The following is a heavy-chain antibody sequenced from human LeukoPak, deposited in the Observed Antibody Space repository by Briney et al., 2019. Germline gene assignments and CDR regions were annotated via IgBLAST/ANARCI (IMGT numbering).Heavy chain of an antibody. Sequence: GGSLRLSCAASGFTVSSNYMSWVRQAPGKGLEWASVIYSGGSTYYADSVKGRFTISRDNSKNTLFLQMNSLRAEDTAVYYCARVSSIVGATNGMDYWGQGTLVTVSS. V-gene: IGHV3-53*01. D-gene: IGHD1-26*01. J-gene: IGHJ4*02. CDR1: GFTVSSNY. CDR3: ARVSSIVGATNGMDY. CDR2: IYSGGST.